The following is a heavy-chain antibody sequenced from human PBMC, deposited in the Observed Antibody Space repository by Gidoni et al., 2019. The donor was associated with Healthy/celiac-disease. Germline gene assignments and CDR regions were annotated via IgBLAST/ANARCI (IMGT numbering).Heavy chain of an antibody. J-gene: IGHJ6*02. V-gene: IGHV1-2*02. Sequence: QVQLVQSGAEVKKPGASVKVSCKASGYTFTGYYMHWVRQAPGQGLEWMGWINPNSGGTNYAQKFQGRVTMTRDTSISTAYMELSRLRSDDTAVYYCARDRPDYGDYYGWGYYYYYGMDVWGQGTTVTVSS. CDR2: INPNSGGT. CDR3: ARDRPDYGDYYGWGYYYYYGMDV. CDR1: GYTFTGYY. D-gene: IGHD4-17*01.